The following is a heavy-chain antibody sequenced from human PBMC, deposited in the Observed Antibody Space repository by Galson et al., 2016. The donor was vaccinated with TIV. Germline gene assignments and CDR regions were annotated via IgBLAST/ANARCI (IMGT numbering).Heavy chain of an antibody. J-gene: IGHJ2*01. CDR3: ARGSGNYQYWYFDL. CDR2: IVPIFGTT. CDR1: GGTFSSYG. D-gene: IGHD1-26*01. V-gene: IGHV1-69*15. Sequence: SCKAFGGTFSSYGISRVRQAPGQGLEWMGRIVPIFGTTSYTQKFQDRVTFTADESSSTAYMDLSSLRSDDTAVYYCARGSGNYQYWYFDLWGRGTLVTVSS.